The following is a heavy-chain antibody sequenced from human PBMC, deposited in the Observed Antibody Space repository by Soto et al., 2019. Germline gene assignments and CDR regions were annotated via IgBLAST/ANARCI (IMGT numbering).Heavy chain of an antibody. V-gene: IGHV3-11*01. J-gene: IGHJ4*02. Sequence: QVHLEESGGGLVKPGGSLRLSCTASGFTFSDYYMGWIRQAPGKGLEWVSDISNSGRITHHADSVEGRFTISRDNAKSSLYLQMNSLRPEDSAIYYCARDHGGGGLTLEYWGQGTLVTVSS. D-gene: IGHD3-16*01. CDR2: ISNSGRIT. CDR1: GFTFSDYY. CDR3: ARDHGGGGLTLEY.